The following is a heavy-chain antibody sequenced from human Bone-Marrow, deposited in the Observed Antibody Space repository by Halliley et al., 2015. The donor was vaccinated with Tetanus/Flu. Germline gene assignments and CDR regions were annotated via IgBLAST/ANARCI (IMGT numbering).Heavy chain of an antibody. CDR3: ARVGSGWYNNWFDP. J-gene: IGHJ5*02. CDR2: MNGYNGNT. Sequence: WGGWMNGYNGNTRYAQKFQGRVIVTIDTSTSAAYMELRSLRSDDTAVYYCARVGSGWYNNWFDPWGQGTLVTVSS. D-gene: IGHD6-19*01. V-gene: IGHV1-18*01.